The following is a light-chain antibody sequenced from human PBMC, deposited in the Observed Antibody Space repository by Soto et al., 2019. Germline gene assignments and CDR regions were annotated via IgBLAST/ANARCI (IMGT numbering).Light chain of an antibody. CDR3: QQYNSYRT. CDR1: QSISSW. CDR2: KAS. V-gene: IGKV1-5*03. J-gene: IGKJ1*01. Sequence: DIQMTQSPSTLSASVGYIVTITCRASQSISSWLAWYQQKPGKAPKLLIYKASSLESGVPSRFSGSGSGTEFTLTISSLQPDDFATYYCQQYNSYRTFGQGTKVDIK.